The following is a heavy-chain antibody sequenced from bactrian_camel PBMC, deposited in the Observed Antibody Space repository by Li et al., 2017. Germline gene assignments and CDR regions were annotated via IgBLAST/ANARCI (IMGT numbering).Heavy chain of an antibody. D-gene: IGHD4*01. CDR1: GLTSSSYF. CDR2: ISIVRGGTNA. V-gene: IGHV3-2*01. CDR3: STCRLATDACFGY. Sequence: VQLVESGGGSVQIGGSLKLSCEASGLTSSSYFMSWVRQAPGKGLEWVSSISIVRGGTNAYYADSAKGRFTISRENAKNMVYLQMNSLKSEDTGLYYCSTCRLATDACFGYCGQGTQVTVS. J-gene: IGHJ6*01.